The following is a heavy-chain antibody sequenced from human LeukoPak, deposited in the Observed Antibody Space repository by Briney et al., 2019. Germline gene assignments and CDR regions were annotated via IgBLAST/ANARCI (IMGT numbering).Heavy chain of an antibody. Sequence: SETLSLTCTVSGGSISSGSYYWSWIRQPAGKGLEWIGRIYTGGSTNYNPSLKSRVTISVDTSKNQFSLKLSSVTAADTAVYYCARGYHSDAFDIWGQGTMVTVSS. V-gene: IGHV4-61*02. CDR3: ARGYHSDAFDI. D-gene: IGHD2-2*01. CDR1: GGSISSGSYY. CDR2: IYTGGST. J-gene: IGHJ3*02.